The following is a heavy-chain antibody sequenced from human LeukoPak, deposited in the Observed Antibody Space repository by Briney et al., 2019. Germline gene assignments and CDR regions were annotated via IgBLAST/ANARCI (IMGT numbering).Heavy chain of an antibody. Sequence: GGSLRLSCAASGFTFSDHCMSWIRQAPGKGLEWVSYISSSGSSIYYADSVKGRFTISRDNAKNSLYLQMNSLRAEDTAIYYCAKEEKSHDYWGQGTLVTVSS. J-gene: IGHJ4*02. V-gene: IGHV3-11*01. CDR1: GFTFSDHC. CDR2: ISSSGSSI. CDR3: AKEEKSHDY.